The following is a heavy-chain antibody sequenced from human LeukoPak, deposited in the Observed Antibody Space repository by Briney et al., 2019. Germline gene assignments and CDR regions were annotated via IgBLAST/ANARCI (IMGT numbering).Heavy chain of an antibody. Sequence: GGSLRLSCEASGFTFRSYAMSWVRQSPGKGLEWVSGITNSGDNTYYPDSVKGRFTISRDNSRNTLYLQMNSLRAEDTAIYYCARGLLGIDYWGQGTLATVSS. CDR2: ITNSGDNT. J-gene: IGHJ4*02. CDR3: ARGLLGIDY. D-gene: IGHD2-21*02. CDR1: GFTFRSYA. V-gene: IGHV3-23*01.